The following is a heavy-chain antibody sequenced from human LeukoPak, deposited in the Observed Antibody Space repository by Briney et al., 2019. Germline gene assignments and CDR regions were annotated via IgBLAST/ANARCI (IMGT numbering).Heavy chain of an antibody. CDR2: IHRSGSP. Sequence: TSQTLSLTCTVALDSTTSNFCSWVRQPPGKCLEWIGEIHRSGSPNYNPSLQSRVTISIDRSRNQIVLELSSVTAADTAVYYCAREILGGFNPGAYWGQGTLVTVSS. CDR3: AREILGGFNPGAY. J-gene: IGHJ4*02. V-gene: IGHV4-4*02. D-gene: IGHD1-14*01. CDR1: LDSTTSNF.